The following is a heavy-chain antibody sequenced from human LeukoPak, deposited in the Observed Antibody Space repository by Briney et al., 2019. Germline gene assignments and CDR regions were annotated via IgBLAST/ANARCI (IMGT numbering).Heavy chain of an antibody. V-gene: IGHV1-46*01. CDR2: ISPSGGST. CDR1: GYTFTSYY. Sequence: ASVKVSCKASGYTFTSYYMHWVRQAPGQGLEWMGIISPSGGSTSYAQKFQGRVTMTRDTSTSTVYMELSSLRAEDTAVYYCAREKINYYGSGIYAFDYWGQGTLVTVSS. J-gene: IGHJ4*02. CDR3: AREKINYYGSGIYAFDY. D-gene: IGHD3-10*01.